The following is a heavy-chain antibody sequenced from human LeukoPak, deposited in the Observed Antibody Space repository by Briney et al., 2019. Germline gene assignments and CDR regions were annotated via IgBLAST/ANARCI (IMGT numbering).Heavy chain of an antibody. V-gene: IGHV4/OR15-8*02. Sequence: SETLSLTCGVSGGSISGTNWWGWVRQPPGQGLEWIGEISLAGQTNYNPSLNGRVTMSLDKSSNQLSLHLTSVTAADTATYFCSRESGPFCPFGYWGQGTLVIVSS. J-gene: IGHJ4*02. D-gene: IGHD1-26*01. CDR1: GGSISGTNW. CDR2: ISLAGQT. CDR3: SRESGPFCPFGY.